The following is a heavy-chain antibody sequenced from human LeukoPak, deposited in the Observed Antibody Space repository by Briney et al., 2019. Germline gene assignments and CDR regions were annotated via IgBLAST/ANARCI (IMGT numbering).Heavy chain of an antibody. D-gene: IGHD3-3*01. Sequence: ASVKVSCKASGYTFTSYYMHWVRQAPGQGLEWMGIINPSGGSTSYAQKFQGRVTMTRDTSTSTVYMELSSLRSEDTAVYYCARGAPYYDFWSGYSPEYYFDYWGQGTLVTVSS. CDR3: ARGAPYYDFWSGYSPEYYFDY. J-gene: IGHJ4*02. V-gene: IGHV1-46*01. CDR1: GYTFTSYY. CDR2: INPSGGST.